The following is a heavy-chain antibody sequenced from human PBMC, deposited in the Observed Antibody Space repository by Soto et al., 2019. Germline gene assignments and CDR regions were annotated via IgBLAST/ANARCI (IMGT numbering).Heavy chain of an antibody. CDR1: GYSFTSYW. J-gene: IGHJ6*02. CDR3: ARGFTVTTWGDV. Sequence: GETLKISCKGSGYSFTSYWISWVRQMPGKGLEWMGRIDPSDSYTNYSPSFQGHVTISADKSISTAYLQWSSLKASDTAMYYCARGFTVTTWGDVWGQGTTVTVSS. D-gene: IGHD4-4*01. CDR2: IDPSDSYT. V-gene: IGHV5-10-1*01.